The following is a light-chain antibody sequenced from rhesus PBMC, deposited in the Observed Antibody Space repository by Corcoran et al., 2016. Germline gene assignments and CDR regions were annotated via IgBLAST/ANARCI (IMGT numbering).Light chain of an antibody. CDR1: QSISSW. Sequence: DIQMTQSPSSLSASVGDTVTITCRASQSISSWLAWYQQNPGKAPKILIYKASTLQRGVPSRFSGSGAGTDFTLTISSLKSEDFATYYCPQYSNSPRTFGRGTKVEIK. J-gene: IGKJ1*01. CDR2: KAS. CDR3: PQYSNSPRT. V-gene: IGKV1-22*01.